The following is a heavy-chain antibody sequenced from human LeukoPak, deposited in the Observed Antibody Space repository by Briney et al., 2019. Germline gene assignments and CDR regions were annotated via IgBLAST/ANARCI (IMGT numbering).Heavy chain of an antibody. V-gene: IGHV4-39*01. CDR3: ARLDRLWFGPVK. J-gene: IGHJ4*02. D-gene: IGHD3-10*01. Sequence: PSETLSLTCTVSGGSISSSSYYWGWIRQPPGKGLEWIGSIYYSGSTYYNPSLKSRVTISVDTSKNQFSLKLSSVTAADTAVYYCARLDRLWFGPVKWGQGTLVTVSS. CDR2: IYYSGST. CDR1: GGSISSSSYY.